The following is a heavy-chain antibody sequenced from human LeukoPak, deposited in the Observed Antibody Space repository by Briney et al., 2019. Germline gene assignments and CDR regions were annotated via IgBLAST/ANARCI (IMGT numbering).Heavy chain of an antibody. CDR3: ARDTYNSGWCSDY. CDR1: GYTFTSYG. V-gene: IGHV1-18*01. CDR2: ISTYNGNT. Sequence: ASVKVSCKTSGYTFTSYGIRWVRQAPGHGLEWMGWISTYNGNTNYAQNLQGRIIMTTDTSTSTAYMELRSLRSDDTAVYYGARDTYNSGWCSDYWGQRTLVTVSS. D-gene: IGHD6-19*01. J-gene: IGHJ4*02.